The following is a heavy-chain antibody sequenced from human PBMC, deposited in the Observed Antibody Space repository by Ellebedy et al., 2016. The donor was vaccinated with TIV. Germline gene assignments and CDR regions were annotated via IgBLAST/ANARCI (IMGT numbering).Heavy chain of an antibody. CDR2: IYQDGSQK. J-gene: IGHJ5*01. V-gene: IGHV3-7*01. CDR3: ARRGSSGDHAVQVNNWFDS. Sequence: GESLKISCAASGFTFRSYWMGWVRQAPGKGLEWVANIYQDGSQKYYVDSVQGRFTISRDNAKNSLYLQMHSLRVEDTALYYCARRGSSGDHAVQVNNWFDSWGQGTLVTV. D-gene: IGHD1-26*01. CDR1: GFTFRSYW.